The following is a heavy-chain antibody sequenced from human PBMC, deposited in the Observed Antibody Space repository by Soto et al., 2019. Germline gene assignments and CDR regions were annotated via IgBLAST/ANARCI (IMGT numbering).Heavy chain of an antibody. CDR3: ARGKGSGRARDWFDT. Sequence: QVQLQESGPGLVKPSQTLSLTCSVSGYSMRIGGYYWSWIRQLPGKGLEWIGYIYYSGSTNYNPSVKGRVTIAADTSRSQFSLRLSSVTAADTAVYYCARGKGSGRARDWFDTWGQGTRVTVSS. CDR2: IYYSGST. J-gene: IGHJ5*02. D-gene: IGHD3-10*01. CDR1: GYSMRIGGYY. V-gene: IGHV4-31*03.